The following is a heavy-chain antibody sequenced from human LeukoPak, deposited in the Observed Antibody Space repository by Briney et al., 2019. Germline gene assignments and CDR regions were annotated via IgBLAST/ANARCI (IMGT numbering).Heavy chain of an antibody. Sequence: LAGGSLRLSCAASGFTFSRYNMNWVRQGPGKGLEWVSYMSASGTTIYYADSVKGRFTISRDKAKNSLYLQMNSLRAEDTAVYYCARVPGSYRAFDIWGQGTMVTVSS. CDR1: GFTFSRYN. D-gene: IGHD1-26*01. V-gene: IGHV3-48*01. CDR3: ARVPGSYRAFDI. J-gene: IGHJ3*02. CDR2: MSASGTTI.